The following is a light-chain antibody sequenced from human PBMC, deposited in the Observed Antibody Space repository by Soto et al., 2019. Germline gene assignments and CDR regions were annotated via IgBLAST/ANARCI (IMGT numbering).Light chain of an antibody. CDR2: SAS. J-gene: IGKJ1*01. Sequence: DFQMTQSPSSLSASVGDRVTITCRARQGFVNYLAWYQQTPGTVPKLLIYSASTVHSGVPSRFSGSGSGTDFTLTISSLQPEDVATYYCQKYNSAPPTFGQGTKVEIK. CDR3: QKYNSAPPT. V-gene: IGKV1-27*01. CDR1: QGFVNY.